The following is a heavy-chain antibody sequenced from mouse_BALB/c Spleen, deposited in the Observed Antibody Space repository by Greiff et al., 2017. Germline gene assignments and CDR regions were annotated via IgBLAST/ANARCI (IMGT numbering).Heavy chain of an antibody. D-gene: IGHD2-14*01. CDR2: ISSGSSTI. J-gene: IGHJ2*01. CDR3: AREVRHYFDY. V-gene: IGHV5-17*02. Sequence: VKLVESGGGLVQPGGSRKLSCAASGFTFSSFGMHWVRQAPEKGLEWVAYISSGSSTIYYADTVKGRFTISRDNPKNTLFLQMTSLRSEDTAMYYCAREVRHYFDYWGQGTTLTVSS. CDR1: GFTFSSFG.